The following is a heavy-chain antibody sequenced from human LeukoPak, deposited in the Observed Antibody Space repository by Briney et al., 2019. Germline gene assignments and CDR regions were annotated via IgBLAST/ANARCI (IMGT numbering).Heavy chain of an antibody. CDR3: ASGRQLGY. CDR2: IKEDGSAK. V-gene: IGHV3-7*01. CDR1: GFTFSNYW. D-gene: IGHD6-6*01. Sequence: GGSLRLSCAASGFTFSNYWMSWVRQASGKGLEWVANIKEDGSAKYYVDSVKGRFTISRDNAKNSLYLQMNSLRAEDTAMYYCASGRQLGYWGQGTLVTVSS. J-gene: IGHJ4*02.